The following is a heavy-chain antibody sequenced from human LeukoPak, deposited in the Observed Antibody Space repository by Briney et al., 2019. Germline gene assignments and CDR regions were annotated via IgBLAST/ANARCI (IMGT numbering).Heavy chain of an antibody. V-gene: IGHV3-33*06. D-gene: IGHD3-10*01. CDR2: IWYDGSNK. Sequence: PGGSLRLSCSASGFTVSSSYMSWVRQAPGKGLEWVAVIWYDGSNKYYADSVKGRFTISRDNSKNTLYLQMNSLRAEDTAVYYCAKDPNYGSGSYYGYWGQGTPVTVSS. J-gene: IGHJ4*02. CDR1: GFTVSSSY. CDR3: AKDPNYGSGSYYGY.